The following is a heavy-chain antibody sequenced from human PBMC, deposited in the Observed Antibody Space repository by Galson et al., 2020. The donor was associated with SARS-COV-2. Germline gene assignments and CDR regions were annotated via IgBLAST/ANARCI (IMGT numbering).Heavy chain of an antibody. CDR3: AKDHCSEPNCPSAHFDC. D-gene: IGHD2-21*02. CDR2: IRGDGGDK. V-gene: IGHV3-23*01. J-gene: IGHJ4*02. CDR1: GFAFRNFA. Sequence: GGSLRLSCAASGFAFRNFAMSWVRQAPGKGLEWIAEIRGDGGDKEYADSVKGRFTISRDNSRNIVYLEMNSLRVDDTAMYYCAKDHCSEPNCPSAHFDCWGQGTLVTVSS.